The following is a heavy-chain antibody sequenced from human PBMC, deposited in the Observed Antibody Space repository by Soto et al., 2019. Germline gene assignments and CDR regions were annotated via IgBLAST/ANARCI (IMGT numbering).Heavy chain of an antibody. CDR2: IKKDGREK. Sequence: VHLVESGGGLVRPGGSLRLSCVASGLTFSNSWMSWVRQTPGKGLEWVANIKKDGREKFYVDSVKGRFTISRDNTKKPVYLQMNNLRGEDTAVYYCASRDRYFGDFDWWGQGSLVTVSS. CDR3: ASRDRYFGDFDW. J-gene: IGHJ4*02. D-gene: IGHD3-3*01. CDR1: GLTFSNSW. V-gene: IGHV3-7*02.